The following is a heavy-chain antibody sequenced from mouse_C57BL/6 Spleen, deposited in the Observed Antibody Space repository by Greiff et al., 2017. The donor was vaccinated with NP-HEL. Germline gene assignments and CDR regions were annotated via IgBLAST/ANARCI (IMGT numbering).Heavy chain of an antibody. J-gene: IGHJ3*01. CDR3: ASWSDGYSPFAY. CDR2: IWGVGST. V-gene: IGHV2-6*01. Sequence: VMLVESGPGLVAPSQSLSITCTVSGFSFTSYGVDWVRQSPGKGLEWLGVIWGVGSTNYNSALKSRLSISKDNSKSQVFLKRNSLQTDDTAMYYCASWSDGYSPFAYWGQGTLVTVSA. CDR1: GFSFTSYG. D-gene: IGHD2-3*01.